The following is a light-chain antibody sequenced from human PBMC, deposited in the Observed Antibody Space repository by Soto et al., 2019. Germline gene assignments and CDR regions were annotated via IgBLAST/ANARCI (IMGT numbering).Light chain of an antibody. CDR1: QTISND. CDR2: GAS. CDR3: QQNNKWPPVT. J-gene: IGKJ4*01. Sequence: EVVMMQFPATVFVSPGEGVTLSCRASQTISNDLAWYQQKPGQAPRLLIYGASTRATGVPARFSGGGSGTEFTLTISSLQSEDFAFYYCQQNNKWPPVTFGGGTKVDIK. V-gene: IGKV3-15*01.